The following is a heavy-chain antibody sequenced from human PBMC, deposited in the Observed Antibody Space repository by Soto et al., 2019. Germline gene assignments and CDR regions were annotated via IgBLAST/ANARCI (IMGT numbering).Heavy chain of an antibody. CDR3: ARQDYSTTWYLNY. J-gene: IGHJ4*02. D-gene: IGHD6-13*01. Sequence: GGSLRLSCAASGFTFSDYYMSWIRQAPGKGLEWVSDISSSGSIIYYADSVKGRFTISRDNAKNSLYLQMNSLRAEDTAVYYCARQDYSTTWYLNYWGQGTLVTVSS. V-gene: IGHV3-11*01. CDR2: ISSSGSII. CDR1: GFTFSDYY.